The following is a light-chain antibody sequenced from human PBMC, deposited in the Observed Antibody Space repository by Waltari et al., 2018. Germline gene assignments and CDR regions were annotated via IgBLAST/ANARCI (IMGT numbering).Light chain of an antibody. Sequence: VMTQSPVTLSVSPGERATLTCRASQSVSNKLAWYQQKSGQAPRLLIYSASTRATDIPLRFSGRGSGTKFTLTITSMLSEDFAVYYCQQYNEWPRTFGQGTKLEIK. J-gene: IGKJ2*01. CDR3: QQYNEWPRT. V-gene: IGKV3-15*01. CDR2: SAS. CDR1: QSVSNK.